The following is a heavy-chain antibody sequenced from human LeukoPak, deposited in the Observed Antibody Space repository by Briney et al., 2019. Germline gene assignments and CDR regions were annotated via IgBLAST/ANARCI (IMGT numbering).Heavy chain of an antibody. Sequence: PSETLSLTCTVSGYSISSGYYWGWIRQPPGKGLEWIGNIYPSGTTYFNPSLKTRVTISVETSKNQFSLKVNSVTAADTAVYYCARGSTFTTPLGRVAGTSSRRGRYFDYWGQGTLVTVSS. CDR1: GYSISSGYY. D-gene: IGHD6-19*01. CDR2: IYPSGTT. J-gene: IGHJ4*02. CDR3: ARGSTFTTPLGRVAGTSSRRGRYFDY. V-gene: IGHV4-38-2*02.